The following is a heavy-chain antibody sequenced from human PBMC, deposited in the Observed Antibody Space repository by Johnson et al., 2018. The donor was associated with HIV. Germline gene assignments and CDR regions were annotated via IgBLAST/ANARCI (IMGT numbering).Heavy chain of an antibody. Sequence: VQLVESGGGLVQPGGSLRLSCVASGFTFSDNYMSWIRQAPGKGLEWVSRINSDGSSTSYADSVKGRFTISRDNSKNTVYLQMNSLRAEDTAVYYCAKDGFGWADAFDIWGHGTMVTVSS. CDR1: GFTFSDNY. J-gene: IGHJ3*02. D-gene: IGHD5-24*01. V-gene: IGHV3-66*02. CDR2: INSDGSST. CDR3: AKDGFGWADAFDI.